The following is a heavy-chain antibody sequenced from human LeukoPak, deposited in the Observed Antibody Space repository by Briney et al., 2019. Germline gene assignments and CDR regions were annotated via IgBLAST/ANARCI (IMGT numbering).Heavy chain of an antibody. CDR3: AKDVGSSSWYIGYYYYYGMDV. V-gene: IGHV3-23*01. CDR2: ISGSGGST. Sequence: PGASLRLSCAASGFTFSSYAMSWVRQAPGKGLEWVSAISGSGGSTYYADSVKGRFTISRDNSKNTLYLQMNSLRAEDTAAYYCAKDVGSSSWYIGYYYYYGMDVWGQGTTVTVSS. D-gene: IGHD6-13*01. CDR1: GFTFSSYA. J-gene: IGHJ6*02.